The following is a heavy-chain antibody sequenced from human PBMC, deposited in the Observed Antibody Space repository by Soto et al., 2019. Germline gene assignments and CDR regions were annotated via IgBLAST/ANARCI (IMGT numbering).Heavy chain of an antibody. CDR1: GGSISSSNYF. CDR2: MYYSGST. CDR3: ARGHYPVSSWYRAYYFDY. Sequence: SETLSLTCTVSGGSISSSNYFWGWIRQPPGKGLEWIGSMYYSGSTNYNPSLKSRVTISVDTSKNQFSLKLSSVTAADTAVYYCARGHYPVSSWYRAYYFDYWGQGTLVTVSS. J-gene: IGHJ4*02. D-gene: IGHD6-13*01. V-gene: IGHV4-39*07.